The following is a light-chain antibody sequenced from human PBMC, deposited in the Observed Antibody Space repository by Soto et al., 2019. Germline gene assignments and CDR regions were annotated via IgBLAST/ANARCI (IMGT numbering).Light chain of an antibody. J-gene: IGKJ3*01. Sequence: EIVMTQSPATLSVSPGERATLSCRASQNVGTKLAWYQQKPGQAPRLLIYGASTRATGIPARFSGSGSGTEFTLTISSLQSEDFAVYFCQQYIMSPTTFGPGTKV. CDR1: QNVGTK. CDR2: GAS. CDR3: QQYIMSPTT. V-gene: IGKV3-15*01.